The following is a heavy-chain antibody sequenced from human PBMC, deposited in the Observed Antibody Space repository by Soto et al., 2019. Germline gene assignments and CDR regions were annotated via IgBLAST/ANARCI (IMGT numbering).Heavy chain of an antibody. CDR1: GGSFSGYY. CDR3: AREDLYYDILTGYYKGLGYFDY. V-gene: IGHV4-34*01. J-gene: IGHJ4*02. CDR2: INHSGST. Sequence: SETLSLTCAVYGGSFSGYYWSWIRQPPGKGLEWIGEINHSGSTNYNPSLKSRVTISVDTSKNQFSLKLSSVTAADTAVYYCAREDLYYDILTGYYKGLGYFDYWGQGTLVTVSS. D-gene: IGHD3-9*01.